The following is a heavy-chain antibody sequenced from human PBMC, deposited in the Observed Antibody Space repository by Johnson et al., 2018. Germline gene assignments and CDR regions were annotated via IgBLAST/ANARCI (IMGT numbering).Heavy chain of an antibody. CDR3: ARATGDCRGGSGYSDRDY. CDR2: ISNDGSNT. J-gene: IGHJ4*02. Sequence: VQLLESGGGVVQPGRSLSLSCAASGFMFSYYAMQWVRQAPGKGLEWVALISNDGSNTYYADSVQGRFTITRDNSKNMMNLPMNSLRAEDTAGYYCARATGDCRGGSGYSDRDYGGQGSLVTVAS. D-gene: IGHD2-15*01. V-gene: IGHV3-30-3*01. CDR1: GFMFSYYA.